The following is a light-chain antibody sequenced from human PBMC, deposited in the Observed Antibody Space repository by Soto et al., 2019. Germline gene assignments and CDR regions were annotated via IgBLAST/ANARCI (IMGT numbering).Light chain of an antibody. CDR3: QQYNSYPWT. CDR2: DAS. V-gene: IGKV1-5*01. J-gene: IGKJ1*01. CDR1: QSISSW. Sequence: IQVTQSPSSLSASVGDRFTITCRASQSISSWLAWYQQKPGKAPKLLIYDASSLESGVPSRFSGSGSGTEFTLTISSLQPDDFATYYCQQYNSYPWTFGQGTKVDIK.